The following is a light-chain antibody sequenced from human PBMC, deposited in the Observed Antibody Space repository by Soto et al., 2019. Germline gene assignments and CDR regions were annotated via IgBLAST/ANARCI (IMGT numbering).Light chain of an antibody. CDR1: QSISSY. J-gene: IGKJ3*01. V-gene: IGKV1-39*01. CDR3: QQSYNRAYT. Sequence: DIQMTQSPSSLSASVGDRVTITCRASQSISSYLNWYQQKPGKAPKLLIYAASSLQSGVPSRFSGSGSGTDFTLTISSLQPEDFATYYGQQSYNRAYTFGPGTKVDIK. CDR2: AAS.